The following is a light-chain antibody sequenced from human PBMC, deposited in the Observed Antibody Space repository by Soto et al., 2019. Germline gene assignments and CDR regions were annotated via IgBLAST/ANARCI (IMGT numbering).Light chain of an antibody. CDR3: SSYRSSSTAV. J-gene: IGLJ2*01. CDR2: DVL. CDR1: TSDVGGYDF. Sequence: QSVLTQPASVSGSPGQSITIACTGTTSDVGGYDFVSWYQQHPGKAPKLLIYDVLKRPSGVSGRFSGSKSGNTASLIISGLRAEDEADYYCSSYRSSSTAVFGGGTKVTAL. V-gene: IGLV2-14*03.